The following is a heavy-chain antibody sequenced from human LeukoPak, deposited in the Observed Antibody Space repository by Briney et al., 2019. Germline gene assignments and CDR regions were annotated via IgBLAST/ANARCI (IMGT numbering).Heavy chain of an antibody. V-gene: IGHV1-18*01. Sequence: GASVKVSCKASGYTFTSYGISWVRQAPGQGLEWMGWISAHNGNTNYAQKLQGRVTMTTDTSTSTAYMELRSLRSDDTAVYYCARDGYCSGGSCYFLAPFDYWGQGTLVTVSS. CDR3: ARDGYCSGGSCYFLAPFDY. CDR2: ISAHNGNT. D-gene: IGHD2-15*01. J-gene: IGHJ4*02. CDR1: GYTFTSYG.